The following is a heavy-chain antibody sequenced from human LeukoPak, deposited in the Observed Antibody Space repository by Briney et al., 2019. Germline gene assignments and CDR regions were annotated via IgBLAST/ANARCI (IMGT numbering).Heavy chain of an antibody. J-gene: IGHJ3*02. CDR3: ARDTRHPSGYSSGWSHAFDI. CDR2: ISTYNGNT. V-gene: IGHV1-18*01. D-gene: IGHD6-19*01. CDR1: GYTFTKYG. Sequence: ASVKVSCKASGYTFTKYGITWVRQAPGQGLEWMGWISTYNGNTNYAQKLQGRVTMTTDTSTSTAYMELRSLRSDDTAVYYCARDTRHPSGYSSGWSHAFDIWGQGTMVTVSS.